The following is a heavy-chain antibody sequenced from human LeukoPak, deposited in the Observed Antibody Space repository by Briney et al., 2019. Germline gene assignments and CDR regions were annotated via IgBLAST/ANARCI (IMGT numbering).Heavy chain of an antibody. Sequence: GGSLRLSCSASGFTFSNYAMHWVRQAPGKGLEYVSAISSNGDSTYYADSVKGRFITSRDNSKNSLSLQMSSLRPEDTAVYYCVKSASSFGANWFDPWGQGTLVTVSS. CDR3: VKSASSFGANWFDP. J-gene: IGHJ5*02. V-gene: IGHV3-64D*09. CDR2: ISSNGDST. CDR1: GFTFSNYA. D-gene: IGHD3-3*01.